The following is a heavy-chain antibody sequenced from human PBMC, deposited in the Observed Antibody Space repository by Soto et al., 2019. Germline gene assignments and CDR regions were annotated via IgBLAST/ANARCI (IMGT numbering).Heavy chain of an antibody. Sequence: GGTLRLSCAASGFTFSRAXINWVRQPPGRGLERVGRIKSEADGGTTAFAARARGRFVISRDDSRDMLHMQMTTLKTKNTGLDYCTTDSLFSQMLVRFDFWGLGTLVTVSS. CDR1: GFTFSRAX. CDR2: IKSEADGGTT. D-gene: IGHD3-10*02. V-gene: IGHV3-15*07. CDR3: TTDSLFSQMLVRFDF. J-gene: IGHJ4*01.